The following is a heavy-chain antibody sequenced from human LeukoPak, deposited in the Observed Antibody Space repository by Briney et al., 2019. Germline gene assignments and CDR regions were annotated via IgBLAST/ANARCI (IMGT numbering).Heavy chain of an antibody. D-gene: IGHD1-26*01. J-gene: IGHJ5*02. Sequence: GRSLRLSCAASGFTFSSYGMCWVRQAPGKGLEWVAVIWFDASNKYYTDSVKGRFTISRDNSKNTLYLEMNSLRGEDTAVYYCARSVGATTGWFDPWGQGTQVIVSS. CDR1: GFTFSSYG. CDR2: IWFDASNK. CDR3: ARSVGATTGWFDP. V-gene: IGHV3-33*01.